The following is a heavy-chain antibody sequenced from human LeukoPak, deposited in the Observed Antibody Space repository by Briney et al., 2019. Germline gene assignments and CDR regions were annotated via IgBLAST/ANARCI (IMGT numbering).Heavy chain of an antibody. CDR3: ARDHGDDAFDI. CDR2: INSNRGGT. Sequence: ASVKVSCKASGYTFTNYYIHWVRQAPGQGLEWMGWINSNRGGTNYAQKFQGRVTMTRDTSISTAYMELRSVRSDDTAVYYCARDHGDDAFDIWGPGTVVTVSS. J-gene: IGHJ3*02. V-gene: IGHV1-2*02. CDR1: GYTFTNYY. D-gene: IGHD3-3*01.